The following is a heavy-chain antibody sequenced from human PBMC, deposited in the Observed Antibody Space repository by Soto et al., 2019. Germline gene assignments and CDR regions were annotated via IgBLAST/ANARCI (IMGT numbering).Heavy chain of an antibody. CDR1: GGSISSYY. CDR3: ARLPVVVIALGYFDP. J-gene: IGHJ5*02. CDR2: VYYTGFT. V-gene: IGHV4-59*08. D-gene: IGHD2-21*01. Sequence: SETLSLTCTVSGGSISSYYWSWLRQPPGKGLEWIGAVYYTGFTYYNPSLKSRVTISLDTSKNQFSLRLSSVTAADTAIYYCARLPVVVIALGYFDPWGPGTLVTVSS.